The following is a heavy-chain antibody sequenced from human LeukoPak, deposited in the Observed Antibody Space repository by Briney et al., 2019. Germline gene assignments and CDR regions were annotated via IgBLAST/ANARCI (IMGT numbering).Heavy chain of an antibody. CDR3: ARDGTTIFPLDY. D-gene: IGHD1-7*01. V-gene: IGHV4-39*07. CDR2: IYHSGST. Sequence: SETLSLTCTVSGGSISSSSYYWGWIRQPPGKGLEWIGSIYHSGSTYYNPSLKSRVTISVDTSKNQFSLKLSSVTAADTAVYYCARDGTTIFPLDYWGQGTLVTVSS. CDR1: GGSISSSSYY. J-gene: IGHJ4*02.